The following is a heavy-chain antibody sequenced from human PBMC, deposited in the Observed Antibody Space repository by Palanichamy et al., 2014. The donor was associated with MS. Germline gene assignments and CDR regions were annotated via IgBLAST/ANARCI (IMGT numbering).Heavy chain of an antibody. CDR2: IGSSAVST. J-gene: IGHJ4*02. CDR1: GFTFSSYA. CDR3: AKQPRESCVSDCHPEY. D-gene: IGHD2-21*02. Sequence: EVQLVESGGGLVQPGGSLRLSCTASGFTFSSYAMSWVRQAPGKGLEWVAVIGSSAVSTNYADSVKGRFTISRDCSKNTLYLQMSTLRAEDTAVYYCAKQPRESCVSDCHPEYWGQGTLVTVSS. V-gene: IGHV3-23*04.